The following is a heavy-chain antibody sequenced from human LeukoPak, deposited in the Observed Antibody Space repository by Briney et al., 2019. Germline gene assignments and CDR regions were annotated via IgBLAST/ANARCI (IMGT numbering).Heavy chain of an antibody. CDR2: IYYSGST. Sequence: PSETLSLTCTVSGGSISSYYWSWIRQPPGKGLEWIGYIYYSGSTNYNPSLKSRVTISVDTSKNQFSLKLSSVTAADTAVYYCARDLGARIVVVPAAALPWYYFDYWGQGTLVTVSS. V-gene: IGHV4-59*12. CDR1: GGSISSYY. D-gene: IGHD2-2*01. CDR3: ARDLGARIVVVPAAALPWYYFDY. J-gene: IGHJ4*02.